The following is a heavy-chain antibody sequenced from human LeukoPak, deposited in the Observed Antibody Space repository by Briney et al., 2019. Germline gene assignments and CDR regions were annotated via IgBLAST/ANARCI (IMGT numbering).Heavy chain of an antibody. CDR3: ARNQLGSGWHSSAY. V-gene: IGHV4-34*01. J-gene: IGHJ4*02. D-gene: IGHD6-19*01. CDR2: INHSGST. CDR1: GGSFSGYY. Sequence: SETLSLTCAVYGGSFSGYYWSWIRQPPGKGLEWIGEINHSGSTNYNPSLKSRVTISIDTSKNQFSLKLSSVTAADTAVYYCARNQLGSGWHSSAYWGQGTRVTVSS.